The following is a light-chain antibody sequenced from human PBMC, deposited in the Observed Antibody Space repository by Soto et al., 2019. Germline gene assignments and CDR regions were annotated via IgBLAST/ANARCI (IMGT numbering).Light chain of an antibody. CDR2: AAS. Sequence: DSQMTQSPSSLSASVGDRVTITCRASQSISSYLNWYQQKPGKAPKFLIYAASSLQSGVPSRFSGSGSGTDFTLTISSLQPEDFATYYCQQSYTTLRTFGQGTTVEIK. CDR1: QSISSY. J-gene: IGKJ1*01. V-gene: IGKV1-39*01. CDR3: QQSYTTLRT.